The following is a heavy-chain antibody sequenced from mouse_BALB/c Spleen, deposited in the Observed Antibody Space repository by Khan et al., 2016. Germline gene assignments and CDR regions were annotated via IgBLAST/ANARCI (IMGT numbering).Heavy chain of an antibody. J-gene: IGHJ4*01. CDR2: ISYRGST. D-gene: IGHD1-1*01. CDR3: ARYDGSSYVRAMDY. CDR1: GDSITSGY. V-gene: IGHV3-8*02. Sequence: EVQLQESGPSLVKPSQTLSLTCSVTGDSITSGYWNWIRKFPGIKLEYMGYISYRGSTYYNPSLKSRISITRDTSKNQYFLQLISVTTEDTATYYCARYDGSSYVRAMDYWGQGTSVTVSS.